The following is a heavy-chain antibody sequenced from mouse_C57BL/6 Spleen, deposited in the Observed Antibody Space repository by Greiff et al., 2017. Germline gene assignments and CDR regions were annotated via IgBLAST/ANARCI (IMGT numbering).Heavy chain of an antibody. V-gene: IGHV14-3*01. CDR2: IDPANGNT. J-gene: IGHJ4*01. CDR1: GFDIKNTY. CDR3: ARSDSHYGRDY. D-gene: IGHD2-12*01. Sequence: EVKLIESVAELVRPGASVKFSCTASGFDIKNTYMHWVKQRPEQGLEWIGRIDPANGNTKYAPKFQGKATLTADTSSNTAYLQLSSLTSEDTAIYYCARSDSHYGRDYGGQGTSVTVSS.